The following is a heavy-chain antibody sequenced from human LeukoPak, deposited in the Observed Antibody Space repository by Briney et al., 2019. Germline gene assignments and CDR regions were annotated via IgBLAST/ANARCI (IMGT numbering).Heavy chain of an antibody. Sequence: QPGGSLRLSCSASGFTFSSHAMHWVRQAPGKGLEYVSAISSNGGSTYYADSVKGRFTISRDNSKNTLYLQMSSLRAEDTAVYYCVRGRGIAAAGYFYWGQGTLVTVSS. V-gene: IGHV3-64D*06. CDR1: GFTFSSHA. CDR2: ISSNGGST. CDR3: VRGRGIAAAGYFY. J-gene: IGHJ4*02. D-gene: IGHD6-13*01.